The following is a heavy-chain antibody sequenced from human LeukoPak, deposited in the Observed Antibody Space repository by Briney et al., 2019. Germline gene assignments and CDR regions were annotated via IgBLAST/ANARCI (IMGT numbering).Heavy chain of an antibody. CDR2: ISNSGDST. J-gene: IGHJ6*04. V-gene: IGHV3-23*01. D-gene: IGHD2-2*01. Sequence: PGGSLRLSCAASGFTFTTYDLRWVRQAPGKGLEWVSTISNSGDSTYYADSVKGRFTISRDNSKSTLYLQMNSLRAEDTAVYYCANPLPTSWPSSYYGMDVGGKGPTVTVPS. CDR3: ANPLPTSWPSSYYGMDV. CDR1: GFTFTTYD.